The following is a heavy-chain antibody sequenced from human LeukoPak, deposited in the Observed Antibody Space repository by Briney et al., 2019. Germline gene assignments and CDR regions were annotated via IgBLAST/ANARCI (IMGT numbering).Heavy chain of an antibody. CDR3: ARKTVVGSYFDY. CDR2: ITGSGGNT. CDR1: GFTFSNYA. V-gene: IGHV3-23*01. J-gene: IGHJ4*02. Sequence: PGASLRLSCAASGFTFSNYAMSWVRQAPGKGLEWVSAITGSGGNTYYADSVKGRFTISRDNSKNSLYLQINSLRAEDTAVYYCARKTVVGSYFDYWGQGTPVTVSS. D-gene: IGHD4-23*01.